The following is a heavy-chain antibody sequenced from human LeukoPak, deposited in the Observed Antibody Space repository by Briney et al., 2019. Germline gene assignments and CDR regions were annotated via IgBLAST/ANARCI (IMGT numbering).Heavy chain of an antibody. V-gene: IGHV4-59*01. J-gene: IGHJ4*02. CDR2: IYYSGST. CDR3: ARVGKGGATRYYFDY. D-gene: IGHD1-26*01. Sequence: SETLSLTCTVSGGSISSYYWSWIRQPPGKGLEWIGYIYYSGSTNYNPSLKSRVTISVDTSKNQFSLKLSSVTAADTAVYYCARVGKGGATRYYFDYWGQGTLVTVSS. CDR1: GGSISSYY.